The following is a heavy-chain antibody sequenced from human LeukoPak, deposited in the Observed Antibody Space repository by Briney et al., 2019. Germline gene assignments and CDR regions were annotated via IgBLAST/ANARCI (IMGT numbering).Heavy chain of an antibody. CDR2: IYYSGST. CDR3: ARVVPAAIPGLFDY. Sequence: SETLSLTCTVSGGSISSSSYYWGWIRQPPGKGLEWIGSIYYSGSTYYNPSLKSRVTISVDTSKNQFSLKLSSVTAADTAVYYCARVVPAAIPGLFDYWGQGTLVTVSS. CDR1: GGSISSSSYY. V-gene: IGHV4-39*01. J-gene: IGHJ4*02. D-gene: IGHD2-2*01.